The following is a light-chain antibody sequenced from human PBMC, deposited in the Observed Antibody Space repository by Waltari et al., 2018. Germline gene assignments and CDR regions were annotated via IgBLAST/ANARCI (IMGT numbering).Light chain of an antibody. CDR2: WAS. V-gene: IGKV4-1*01. CDR1: QSVLYSSNNKNY. CDR3: QQYYNTPFT. Sequence: DIVMTQSPDSLAVSLGERATINCKSSQSVLYSSNNKNYLTWYQKKPGQPPKLHIYWASTRESGVPDRFSGSGSGTDFTLTISSLQAEDVAVYYCQQYYNTPFTFGPGTKVDVK. J-gene: IGKJ3*01.